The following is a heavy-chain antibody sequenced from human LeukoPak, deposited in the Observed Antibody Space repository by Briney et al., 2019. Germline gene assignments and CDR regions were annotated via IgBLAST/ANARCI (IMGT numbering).Heavy chain of an antibody. D-gene: IGHD3-9*01. J-gene: IGHJ4*02. CDR1: GFTFSSYG. V-gene: IGHV3-33*01. CDR3: AREVHTGYYLDY. CDR2: IWYDGSNK. Sequence: GGSLRLSCAASGFTFSSYGMHWVRQAPGKGLEWVAVIWYDGSNKYYADSVKGRFTISRDNSKNTLYLQMNSLRAKDTAVYYCAREVHTGYYLDYWGQGTLVTVSS.